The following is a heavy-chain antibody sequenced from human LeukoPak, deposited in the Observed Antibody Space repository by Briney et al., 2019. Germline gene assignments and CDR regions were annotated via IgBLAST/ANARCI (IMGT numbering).Heavy chain of an antibody. J-gene: IGHJ4*02. D-gene: IGHD2-21*02. CDR3: ARGRRSLYCGGDCYPLYYFDY. V-gene: IGHV1-69*13. CDR2: IIPIFGTA. Sequence: ASVKVTCKASGGTFSSYAISWVRQAPGQGLVWMGGIIPIFGTANYAQKFQGRVTITADESTSTAYMELSSLRSEDTAVYYCARGRRSLYCGGDCYPLYYFDYWGQGTLVTVSS. CDR1: GGTFSSYA.